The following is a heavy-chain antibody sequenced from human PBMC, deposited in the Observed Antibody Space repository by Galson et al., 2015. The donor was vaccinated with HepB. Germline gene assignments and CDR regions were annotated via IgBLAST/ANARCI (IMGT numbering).Heavy chain of an antibody. Sequence: SVKVSCKASGYTFTGYYMHWVRQAPGQGLEWMGWINPNSGGTNYAQKFQGWVTMTRDTSISTAYMELSRLRSDDTAVYYCARGPPGYCTNGVCYHWGYYYGMDVWGQGTTVTVSS. CDR2: INPNSGGT. J-gene: IGHJ6*02. V-gene: IGHV1-2*04. CDR3: ARGPPGYCTNGVCYHWGYYYGMDV. D-gene: IGHD2-8*01. CDR1: GYTFTGYY.